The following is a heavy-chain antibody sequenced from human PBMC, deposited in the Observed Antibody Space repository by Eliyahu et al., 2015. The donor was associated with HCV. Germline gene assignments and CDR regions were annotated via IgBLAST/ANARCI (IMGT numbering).Heavy chain of an antibody. Sequence: QLQLQESGPGLVKPSETLSLTCTVSGGSISSSSYYWGWXRQPPGKGLEWIGSIYYSGSTYYNPSLKSRVTISVDTSKNQFSLKLSSVTAADTAVYYCASLRTSGITGTTFSGYYYYYGMDVWGQGTTVTVSS. V-gene: IGHV4-39*01. D-gene: IGHD1-7*01. CDR3: ASLRTSGITGTTFSGYYYYYGMDV. CDR1: GGSISSSSYY. J-gene: IGHJ6*02. CDR2: IYYSGST.